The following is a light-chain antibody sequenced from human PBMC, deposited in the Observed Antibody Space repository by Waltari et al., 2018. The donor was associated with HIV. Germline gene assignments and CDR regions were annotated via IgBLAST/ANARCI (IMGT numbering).Light chain of an antibody. CDR3: CSYAGTTDFFV. CDR2: EVT. V-gene: IGLV2-23*02. CDR1: SGNIGKYNL. Sequence: QSALTQQASVSGSLGQSITISCNGTSGNIGKYNLVSWYQQHPAKAPKLLIYEVTRRPPGLASRFSASKSDNTAALTISGLQAEDEATYFGCSYAGTTDFFVFVGGT. J-gene: IGLJ1*01.